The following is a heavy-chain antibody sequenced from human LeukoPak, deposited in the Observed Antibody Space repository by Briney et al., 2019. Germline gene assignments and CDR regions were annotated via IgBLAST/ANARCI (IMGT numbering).Heavy chain of an antibody. CDR3: ASYVVVPAARTGYFDY. CDR1: GGSISSYY. D-gene: IGHD2-2*01. Sequence: SETLSLTCTVSGGSISSYYWSWIRQPPGKGLEWIGYIYYSGSTNYNPSLKSRVTISVDTSKNQLSLKLSSVTAADTAVYYCASYVVVPAARTGYFDYWGQGTLVTVSS. J-gene: IGHJ4*02. V-gene: IGHV4-59*01. CDR2: IYYSGST.